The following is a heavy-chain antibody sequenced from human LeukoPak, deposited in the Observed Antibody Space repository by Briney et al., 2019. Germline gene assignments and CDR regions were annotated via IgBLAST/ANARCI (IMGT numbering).Heavy chain of an antibody. Sequence: GGALRLSCAASGFTFSSYGMHWVRQAPGKGLEWVAVIWYDGSNKYYADSVKGRFTISRDNSKNTLYLQMNSLRAEDTAVYYCAREWYSGSYLDYWGQGTLVTVSS. V-gene: IGHV3-33*01. J-gene: IGHJ4*02. CDR1: GFTFSSYG. CDR3: AREWYSGSYLDY. D-gene: IGHD1-26*01. CDR2: IWYDGSNK.